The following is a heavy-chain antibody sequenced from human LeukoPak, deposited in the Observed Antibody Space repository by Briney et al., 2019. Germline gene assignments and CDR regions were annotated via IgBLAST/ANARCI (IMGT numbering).Heavy chain of an antibody. D-gene: IGHD3-22*01. CDR1: GFTFSSYV. Sequence: GGSLRLSCAASGFTFSSYVMSWVRRAPGKGLEWVSGISTSGGSASYADSVKGGFTISSDNPRNTLFMEMNSLIAEDTALYYCAIMHRCYDGRGNLVQWGKGTLVTVSS. CDR3: AIMHRCYDGRGNLVQ. CDR2: ISTSGGSA. V-gene: IGHV3-23*01. J-gene: IGHJ4*02.